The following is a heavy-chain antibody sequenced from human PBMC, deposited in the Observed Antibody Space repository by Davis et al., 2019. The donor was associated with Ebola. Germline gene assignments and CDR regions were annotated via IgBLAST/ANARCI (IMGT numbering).Heavy chain of an antibody. V-gene: IGHV5-51*01. J-gene: IGHJ3*02. CDR3: ARPSITGTADAFDI. D-gene: IGHD1-20*01. CDR1: GYRFSNYW. Sequence: GESLKISCKGFGYRFSNYWIAWVRQMPGKGLEWMGIIYPGDSDTRYSPSFQGQVTISADKSISTAYLQWSSLKASDTAMYYCARPSITGTADAFDIWGQGTMVTVSS. CDR2: IYPGDSDT.